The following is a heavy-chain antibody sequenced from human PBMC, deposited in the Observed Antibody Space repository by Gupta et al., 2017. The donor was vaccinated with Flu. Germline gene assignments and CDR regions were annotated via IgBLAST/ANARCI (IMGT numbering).Heavy chain of an antibody. CDR3: ERVPNAGNQDE. Sequence: QLVQSGAPVNEPGVSVIVPCKASAYTCTDNYLQWVRQAPGQGLVWMGWINTDSGTTHVAQEIQGTVTIARDKSINTAPMGLTATNSADAAVDDGERVPNAGNQDEWDLGRLVKVSS. D-gene: IGHD1-1*01. V-gene: IGHV1-2*02. CDR1: AYTCTDNY. J-gene: IGHJ4*02. CDR2: INTDSGTT.